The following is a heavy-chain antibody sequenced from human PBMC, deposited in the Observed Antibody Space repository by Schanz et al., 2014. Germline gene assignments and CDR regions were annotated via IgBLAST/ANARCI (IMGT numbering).Heavy chain of an antibody. J-gene: IGHJ4*02. D-gene: IGHD6-13*01. CDR3: ARARSWPDY. CDR2: IYYSGST. CDR1: GGSISSGGYY. V-gene: IGHV4-31*02. Sequence: LCGGSISSGGYYWSWIRQHPGKGLEWIGYIYYSGSTYYNPSLKSRVTISVDTSKNQFSLKLSSVTAADTAVYYCARARSWPDYWGQGTLVTVSS.